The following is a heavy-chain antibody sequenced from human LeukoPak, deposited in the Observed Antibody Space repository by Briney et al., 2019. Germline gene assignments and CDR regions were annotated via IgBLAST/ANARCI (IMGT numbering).Heavy chain of an antibody. V-gene: IGHV3-53*01. D-gene: IGHD4-17*01. CDR1: GLPLSHNY. CDR3: IVFGDSNH. CDR2: IHTSGDT. J-gene: IGHJ5*02. Sequence: GGSLRLSCAASGLPLSHNYVSWVRPAPEKGLEWVSAIHTSGDTCYADSVKGRFTISRDTSKNTLYLQINSLRVEDTAVYYCIVFGDSNHWGQGTLVTVSS.